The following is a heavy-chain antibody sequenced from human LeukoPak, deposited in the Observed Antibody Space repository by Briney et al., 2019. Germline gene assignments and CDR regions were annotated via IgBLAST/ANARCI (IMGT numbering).Heavy chain of an antibody. D-gene: IGHD1-26*01. CDR3: AREGSGSYYTSNWFDP. J-gene: IGHJ5*02. CDR1: GYTFTSYA. V-gene: IGHV1-3*01. Sequence: ASVKVSCKASGYTFTSYAMHWERQAPGQRLEWMGWINAGNGNTKYSQKFQGRVTITRDTSASTAYMELSSLRSEDTAVYYCAREGSGSYYTSNWFDPWGQGTLVTVSS. CDR2: INAGNGNT.